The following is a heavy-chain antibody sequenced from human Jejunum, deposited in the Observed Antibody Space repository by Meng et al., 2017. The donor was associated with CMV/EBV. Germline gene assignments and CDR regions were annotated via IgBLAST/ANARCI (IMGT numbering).Heavy chain of an antibody. D-gene: IGHD3-3*01. V-gene: IGHV3-7*01. CDR1: YW. Sequence: YWMTWVRPAPGKGLEWVANMKKYGSDQYLLDSVEGRFTISRDSDKNSVYLQMNSLKVEDTAVYYCARIMSFGVVPEVYGMDVWGQGTTVTVSS. J-gene: IGHJ6*02. CDR3: ARIMSFGVVPEVYGMDV. CDR2: MKKYGSDQ.